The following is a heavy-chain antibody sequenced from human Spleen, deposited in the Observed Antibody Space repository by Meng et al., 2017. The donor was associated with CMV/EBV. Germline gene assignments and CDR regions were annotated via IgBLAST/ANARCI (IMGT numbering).Heavy chain of an antibody. J-gene: IGHJ4*02. CDR3: AREGGWVDSSSLDY. CDR1: GGSISSSNW. CDR2: IYHSGST. Sequence: SGGSISSSNWCSWVRQPPGKGLEWIGEIYHSGSTNYNPSLKSRVTISVDKSKNQFSLKLSSVTAADTAVYYCAREGGWVDSSSLDYWGQGTLVTVSS. V-gene: IGHV4-4*02. D-gene: IGHD6-13*01.